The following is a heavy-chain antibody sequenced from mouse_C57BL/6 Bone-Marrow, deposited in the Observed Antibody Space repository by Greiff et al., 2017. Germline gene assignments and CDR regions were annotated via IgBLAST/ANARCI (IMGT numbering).Heavy chain of an antibody. Sequence: QVPLQQPGAELVMPGASVKLSCKASGYTFTSYWMHWVKQRPGQGLEWIGEIDPSDSYTNYNQKFKGKSTLTVDKSSSTAYMQLSSLTSEDSAVYYCARIYDGYYEAWFAYWGQGTLVTVSA. J-gene: IGHJ3*01. CDR1: GYTFTSYW. CDR3: ARIYDGYYEAWFAY. D-gene: IGHD2-3*01. V-gene: IGHV1-69*01. CDR2: IDPSDSYT.